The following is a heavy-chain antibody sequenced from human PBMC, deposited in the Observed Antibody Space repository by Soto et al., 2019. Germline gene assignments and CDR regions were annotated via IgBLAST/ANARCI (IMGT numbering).Heavy chain of an antibody. CDR1: GFTFSSSA. V-gene: IGHV3-23*01. CDR2: ITSGGST. Sequence: EVQLLESGGGLVQPGGSLRLSCAASGFTFSSSAMSWVRQAPGKGLQWVSTITSGGSTYYADSVKGRLTISRDNSTKPVYLQVHSLSAEDTAVYYCAKPGTGTTAGIFDPWGQGTLVTVSS. CDR3: AKPGTGTTAGIFDP. D-gene: IGHD1-1*01. J-gene: IGHJ5*02.